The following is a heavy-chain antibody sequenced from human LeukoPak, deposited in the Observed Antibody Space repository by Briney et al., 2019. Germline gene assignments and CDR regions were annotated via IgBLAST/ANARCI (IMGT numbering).Heavy chain of an antibody. CDR2: INPSGGST. CDR1: GYTFTSYY. Sequence: GASVKVSCKASGYTFTSYYMHWVRQAPGQGLEWMGIINPSGGSTSYAQKFQVRVTMTRDTSTSTVYMELSSLRSEDTAVYYCARGLIVVVPGKQVDWFDPWGQGTLVTVSS. D-gene: IGHD2-2*01. V-gene: IGHV1-46*01. J-gene: IGHJ5*02. CDR3: ARGLIVVVPGKQVDWFDP.